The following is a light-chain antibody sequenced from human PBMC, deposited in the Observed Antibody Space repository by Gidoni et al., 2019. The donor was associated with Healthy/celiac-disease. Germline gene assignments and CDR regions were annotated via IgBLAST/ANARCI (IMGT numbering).Light chain of an antibody. J-gene: IGLJ1*01. V-gene: IGLV3-1*01. CDR3: QAWDSSTPYV. Sequence: SYELTQPPSVSVSPGQTASITCSGDKLGDKYACWYQQKPGQSPVLVIYQDSKRPSGIPERFSGSNSWNTATLTISGTQAMDEADYYCQAWDSSTPYVFGTGTKVTVL. CDR1: KLGDKY. CDR2: QDS.